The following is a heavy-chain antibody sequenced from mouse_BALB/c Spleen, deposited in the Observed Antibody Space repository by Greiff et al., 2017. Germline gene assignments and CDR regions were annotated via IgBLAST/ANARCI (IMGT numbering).Heavy chain of an antibody. V-gene: IGHV7-3*02. J-gene: IGHJ2*01. CDR3: ARDNYDYCDY. D-gene: IGHD2-4*01. CDR2: IRNKANGYTT. CDR1: GFTFTDYY. Sequence: EVMLVESGGGLVQPGGSLRLSCATSGFTFTDYYMSWVRQPPGKALEWLGFIRNKANGYTTEYSASVKGRFTISRDNSQSILYLQMNTLRAEDSATYYCARDNYDYCDYGGQGTTLTVSS.